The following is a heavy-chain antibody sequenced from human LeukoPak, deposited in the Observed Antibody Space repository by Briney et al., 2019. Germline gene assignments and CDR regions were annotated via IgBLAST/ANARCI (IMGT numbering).Heavy chain of an antibody. J-gene: IGHJ5*02. CDR3: AREYYGSGSYYNRRNWFDP. Sequence: SETLSLTCAVYGGSFSGYYWSWIRQPPGKGLEWIGEINHSGSTNYNPSLKSRVTISVDTSKNQFSLKLSSVTAADTVVYYCAREYYGSGSYYNRRNWFDPWGQGTLVTVSS. D-gene: IGHD3-10*01. CDR1: GGSFSGYY. CDR2: INHSGST. V-gene: IGHV4-34*01.